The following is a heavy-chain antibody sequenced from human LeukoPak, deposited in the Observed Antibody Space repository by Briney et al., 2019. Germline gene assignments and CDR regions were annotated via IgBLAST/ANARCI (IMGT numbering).Heavy chain of an antibody. J-gene: IGHJ2*01. D-gene: IGHD3-22*01. V-gene: IGHV4-59*08. CDR1: GGSISSYY. Sequence: SETLSLTCTVSGGSISSYYWSWIRQPPGKGLEWIGYIYYSGSTNYNPSLKSRVTISVDTSKNQFSLKLSSVTAADTAVYYCARPRADRAYDSSGYYRSRVYWYFDLWGRGTLVTVSS. CDR3: ARPRADRAYDSSGYYRSRVYWYFDL. CDR2: IYYSGST.